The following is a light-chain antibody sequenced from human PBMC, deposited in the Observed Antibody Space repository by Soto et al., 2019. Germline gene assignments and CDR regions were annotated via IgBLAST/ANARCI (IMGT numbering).Light chain of an antibody. CDR2: GAS. V-gene: IGKV3-15*01. J-gene: IGKJ1*01. Sequence: SLSPATLSLSPGERATLSCRASQSVSSYLAWYQQKPGQAPSLLIYGASTRATGIPARFSGSGSGTEFNLTISSLQSEDLGVYSSQQHHNWPQTFGHGTKVDI. CDR3: QQHHNWPQT. CDR1: QSVSSY.